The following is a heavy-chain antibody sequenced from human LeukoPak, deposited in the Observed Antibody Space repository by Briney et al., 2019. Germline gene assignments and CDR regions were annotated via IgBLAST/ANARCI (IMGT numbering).Heavy chain of an antibody. J-gene: IGHJ6*02. D-gene: IGHD2-8*01. CDR1: GYTFTGYY. Sequence: GASVKVSCKASGYTFTGYYMHWVRQAPGQGLEWMGWINPNSGGTNYAQKFQGRVTMTRDTSISTAYMELSRLRSDDTAVYYCARDVSLMNYYYGMDVWGQGTTVTVSS. CDR2: INPNSGGT. V-gene: IGHV1-2*02. CDR3: ARDVSLMNYYYGMDV.